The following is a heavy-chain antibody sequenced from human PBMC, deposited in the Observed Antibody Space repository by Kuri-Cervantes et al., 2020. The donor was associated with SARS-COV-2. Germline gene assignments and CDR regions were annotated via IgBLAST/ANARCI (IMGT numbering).Heavy chain of an antibody. V-gene: IGHV4-39*07. CDR3: ARLGIAAAGTGDY. Sequence: SETLSLTCTVSGGSISSSSYYWGWMRQPPGKGLEWIGSIYHSGSTYYNPSLKSRVTISVDTSKNQFSLKLSSVTAADTAAYYCARLGIAAAGTGDYWGQGTLVTVSS. CDR2: IYHSGST. D-gene: IGHD6-13*01. CDR1: GGSISSSSYY. J-gene: IGHJ4*02.